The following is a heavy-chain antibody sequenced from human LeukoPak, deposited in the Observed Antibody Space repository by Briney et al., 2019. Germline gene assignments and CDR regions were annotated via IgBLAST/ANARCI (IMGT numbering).Heavy chain of an antibody. CDR1: GGSINSYY. Sequence: SETLSLTCTVSGGSINSYYWSWIRQPPGKGLEWIGYIYYSGSTEYNPSLKSRVTISVDASKNQFSLKMSSVTAADTAVYYCARARDGHINNWFDPWGQGTLVTVSS. J-gene: IGHJ5*02. D-gene: IGHD5-24*01. V-gene: IGHV4-59*01. CDR3: ARARDGHINNWFDP. CDR2: IYYSGST.